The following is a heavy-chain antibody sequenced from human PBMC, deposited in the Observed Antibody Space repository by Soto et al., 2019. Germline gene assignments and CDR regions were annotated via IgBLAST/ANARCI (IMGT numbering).Heavy chain of an antibody. Sequence: PGGSLRLSCAASGFTFSDYYMSWIRQAPGRGLEWVSYISSSGSTIYYADSVKGRFTISRDNAKNSLYLQMNSLRAEDTAVYYCARGSKRNCVLEWCYYAFDIWGQGTMVTVSS. J-gene: IGHJ3*02. CDR2: ISSSGSTI. CDR3: ARGSKRNCVLEWCYYAFDI. CDR1: GFTFSDYY. D-gene: IGHD3-3*01. V-gene: IGHV3-11*01.